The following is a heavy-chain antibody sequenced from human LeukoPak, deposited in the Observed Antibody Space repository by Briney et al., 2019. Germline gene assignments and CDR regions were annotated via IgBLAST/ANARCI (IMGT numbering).Heavy chain of an antibody. V-gene: IGHV4-34*01. CDR1: GGSFSGYY. CDR2: INHSGST. D-gene: IGHD2-21*01. CDR3: ARLRGEGDYYYYYYYIDV. J-gene: IGHJ6*03. Sequence: PSETLSLTCAVYGGSFSGYYWSWVRQPPGKGLEWVGEINHSGSTNYNPSLKSRVTISVDTYKIQLSLKLSSVAAADTAVYYCARLRGEGDYYYYYYYIDVWGKGTAVTVSS.